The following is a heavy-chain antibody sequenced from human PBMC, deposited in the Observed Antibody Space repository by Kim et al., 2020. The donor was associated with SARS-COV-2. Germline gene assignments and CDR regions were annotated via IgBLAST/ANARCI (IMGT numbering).Heavy chain of an antibody. CDR2: K. Sequence: KTYAGSVKCRFTISRDNSKNTLYLQMNSRRAEDTAVYYCARGERDWYFDLWGRGTLVTVSS. D-gene: IGHD1-1*01. J-gene: IGHJ2*01. V-gene: IGHV3-30*03. CDR3: ARGERDWYFDL.